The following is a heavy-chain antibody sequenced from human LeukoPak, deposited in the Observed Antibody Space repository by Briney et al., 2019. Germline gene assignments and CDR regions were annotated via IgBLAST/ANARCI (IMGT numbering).Heavy chain of an antibody. V-gene: IGHV3-23*01. J-gene: IGHJ3*02. Sequence: GGSLRLSCAASGFTFSSYGMTWVRQAPGKGLEWVSAISESGGSTYYADSVKGRSTISRDNSKNRLYLQMSSLRAEDTAVYYCAKYGLAGSGRYHGASDIWGQGTMVTVSS. D-gene: IGHD3-10*01. CDR3: AKYGLAGSGRYHGASDI. CDR2: ISESGGST. CDR1: GFTFSSYG.